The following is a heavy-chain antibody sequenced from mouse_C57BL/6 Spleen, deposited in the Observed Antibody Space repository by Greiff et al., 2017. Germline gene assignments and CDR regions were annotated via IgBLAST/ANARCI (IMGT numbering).Heavy chain of an antibody. D-gene: IGHD2-13*01. J-gene: IGHJ1*03. V-gene: IGHV1-54*01. CDR2: INPGSGGT. CDR1: GYTFTNYW. Sequence: QVQLQQSGAELVRPGASVKMSCKASGYTFTNYWIAWVKQRPGQGLEWIGDINPGSGGTNYNEKFKGKATLTVDKSSSTAYMQLSSLTSEDAAVYFCARGGEGAYWYVGGWGKGTTVT. CDR3: ARGGEGAYWYVGG.